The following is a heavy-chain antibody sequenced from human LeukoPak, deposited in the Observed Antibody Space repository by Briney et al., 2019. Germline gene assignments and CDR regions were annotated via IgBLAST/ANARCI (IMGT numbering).Heavy chain of an antibody. CDR3: ARDSSGWYGWFDP. CDR2: INWNGGST. J-gene: IGHJ5*02. V-gene: IGHV3-20*04. D-gene: IGHD6-19*01. Sequence: GGSLRLSCAASGFTFDDYGMSWVRQAPGRGLEWVSGINWNGGSTGYADSVKGRFTISRDNAKNSLYLQMNSLRAEDTAVYYCARDSSGWYGWFDPWGQGTLVTVSS. CDR1: GFTFDDYG.